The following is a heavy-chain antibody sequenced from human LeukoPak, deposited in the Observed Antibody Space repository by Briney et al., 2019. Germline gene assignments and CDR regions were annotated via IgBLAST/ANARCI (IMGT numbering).Heavy chain of an antibody. CDR2: INHSGST. V-gene: IGHV4-34*01. Sequence: SETLSLTRAVYGGSFSGYYWSWIRQPPGKGLEWIGEINHSGSTNYNPSLKSRVTISVDTSKNQFSLKLSSVTAADTAVYYCAGLLGVAGTTRLDYWGQGTLVAVSS. CDR1: GGSFSGYY. CDR3: AGLLGVAGTTRLDY. D-gene: IGHD6-19*01. J-gene: IGHJ4*02.